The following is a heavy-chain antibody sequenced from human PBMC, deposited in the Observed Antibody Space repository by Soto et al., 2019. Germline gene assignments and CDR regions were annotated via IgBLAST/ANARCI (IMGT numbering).Heavy chain of an antibody. D-gene: IGHD4-17*01. CDR2: IRYDGSER. Sequence: EVQLVESGGGLVQPGGSLRLSCAASGFTFSNFWMTWVRQPPGKGLEWVANIRYDGSERYHVDSVKGRFTISRDNAKKSLYRQMNSRGVEDTAMYYCARGHYGDGLGWGQGTLVTVSS. CDR1: GFTFSNFW. CDR3: ARGHYGDGLG. J-gene: IGHJ4*02. V-gene: IGHV3-7*05.